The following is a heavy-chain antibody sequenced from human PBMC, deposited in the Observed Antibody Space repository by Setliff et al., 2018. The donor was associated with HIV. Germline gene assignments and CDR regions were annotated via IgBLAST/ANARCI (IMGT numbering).Heavy chain of an antibody. J-gene: IGHJ4*02. D-gene: IGHD2-15*01. Sequence: ASVKVSCKASGYTFTNYGITWVRQAPGHGLEWMGWIIPIFGTANYAQKFQGRVTITTDESTSTAYMELSSLRSEDTAVYSCARERRYCSGGSCSKFFDYWGQGTLVTVSS. CDR2: IIPIFGTA. V-gene: IGHV1-69*05. CDR3: ARERRYCSGGSCSKFFDY. CDR1: GYTFTNYG.